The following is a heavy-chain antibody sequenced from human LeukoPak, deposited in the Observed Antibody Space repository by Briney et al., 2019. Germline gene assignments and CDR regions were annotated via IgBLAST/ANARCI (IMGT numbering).Heavy chain of an antibody. CDR2: ISAYNGNT. CDR1: GYTFTSYG. J-gene: IGHJ4*02. V-gene: IGHV1-18*01. Sequence: APVKVSCKASGYTFTSYGISWVRQAPGQGLEWMGWISAYNGNTNYAQKLQGRVTMTTDTSTSTAYMELRSLRSDDTAVYYCARDPGVDIVATGFDYWGQGTLVTVSS. CDR3: ARDPGVDIVATGFDY. D-gene: IGHD5-12*01.